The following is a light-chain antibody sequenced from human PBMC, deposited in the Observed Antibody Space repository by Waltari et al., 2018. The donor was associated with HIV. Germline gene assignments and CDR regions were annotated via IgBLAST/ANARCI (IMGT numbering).Light chain of an antibody. J-gene: IGLJ2*01. CDR3: QVWDSSSDHVL. CDR2: EDS. V-gene: IGLV3-21*02. CDR1: NIGSKS. Sequence: SYVLTQPPSVSVAPGQTARITCGGNNIGSKSVHWYQQKPGQAPVLVVYEDSDRPSGIPERFSGSNSGNTATLTISRVEAGDEADYHCQVWDSSSDHVLFCGGTKVTVL.